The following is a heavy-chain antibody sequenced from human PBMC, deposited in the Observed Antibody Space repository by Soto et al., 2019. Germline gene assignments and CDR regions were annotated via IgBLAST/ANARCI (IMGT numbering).Heavy chain of an antibody. CDR3: ARRFGELLDSGEGWFDP. D-gene: IGHD3-10*01. Sequence: QVQLVQSGAEVKKPGSSVKVSCKASGGTFSSYAISWVRQAPGQGLEWMGGIIPIFGTANYAQKFQGRVTITADESTSTAYMELSSLRSEDTAVYYCARRFGELLDSGEGWFDPWGQGTLVTVSS. J-gene: IGHJ5*02. CDR1: GGTFSSYA. V-gene: IGHV1-69*12. CDR2: IIPIFGTA.